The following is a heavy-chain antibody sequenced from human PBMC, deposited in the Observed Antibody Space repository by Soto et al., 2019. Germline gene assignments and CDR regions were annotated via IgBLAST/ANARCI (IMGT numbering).Heavy chain of an antibody. CDR3: AKATATGGGAFDI. J-gene: IGHJ3*02. CDR1: GFICTSYN. D-gene: IGHD2-8*02. Sequence: GGSLRLSCAASGFICTSYNMSWVRQVPGKGLEWVSTVLVGGNTYYADSVKGRFTISRDRSENTVFLQMNSLTAGDTAVYYCAKATATGGGAFDICGQGTMVTVSS. V-gene: IGHV3-23*01. CDR2: VLVGGNT.